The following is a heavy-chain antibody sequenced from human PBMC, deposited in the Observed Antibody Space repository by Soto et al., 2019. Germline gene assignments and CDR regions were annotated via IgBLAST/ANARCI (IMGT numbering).Heavy chain of an antibody. CDR3: ARASIVVVVASGGGFDY. Sequence: ASVKVSCKASGYTFTGYDMHWVRQAPGQGLEWMGWINPNSGGTNYAQKFQGRVTMTRDTSISTAYMELSRLRSDDTAVYYCARASIVVVVASGGGFDYWGQGTLVTVSS. D-gene: IGHD2-15*01. CDR2: INPNSGGT. V-gene: IGHV1-2*02. J-gene: IGHJ4*02. CDR1: GYTFTGYD.